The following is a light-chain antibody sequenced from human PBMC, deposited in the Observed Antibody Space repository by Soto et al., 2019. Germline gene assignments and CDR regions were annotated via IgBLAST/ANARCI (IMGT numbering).Light chain of an antibody. CDR1: SSDVGGYNY. J-gene: IGLJ1*01. CDR3: SSYTTSNTRQIV. Sequence: QSVLTQPASVSGSPGQSITISCTGTSSDVGGYNYVSWYQHHPGKAPKLIIYDVTSRPSGVSIRFSGSKSDNTASLTISALQPEDEADYHCSSYTTSNTRQIVFGTGTKLTVL. CDR2: DVT. V-gene: IGLV2-14*03.